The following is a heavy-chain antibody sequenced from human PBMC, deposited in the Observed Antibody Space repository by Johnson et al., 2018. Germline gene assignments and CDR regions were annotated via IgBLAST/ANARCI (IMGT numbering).Heavy chain of an antibody. CDR3: AKDNGRGWLSFQH. CDR1: GFTFSSYG. Sequence: VQLVESGGGVVQPGRSLRLSCAASGFTFSSYGMHWVRQAPGKGLEWVAVISYDGSNKYYADSVKGRFTISRDNAKNSLYLQMNRLRAEDTALYYCAKDNGRGWLSFQHWGQGTLVTVSS. CDR2: ISYDGSNK. D-gene: IGHD3-10*01. V-gene: IGHV3-30*18. J-gene: IGHJ1*01.